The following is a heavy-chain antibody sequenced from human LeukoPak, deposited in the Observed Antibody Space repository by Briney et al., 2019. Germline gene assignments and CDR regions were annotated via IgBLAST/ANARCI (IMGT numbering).Heavy chain of an antibody. Sequence: SQTLSLTCTVSGGSISSGGYYWTWIRQHPGKGLEWIGYIYYSGSTYYNPSLKSRVTISVDTSKNQFSLKLSSVTAADTAMYYCARMYYYDSSSYPVGDYWGQGTLVTVSS. CDR3: ARMYYYDSSSYPVGDY. J-gene: IGHJ4*02. V-gene: IGHV4-31*03. CDR2: IYYSGST. CDR1: GGSISSGGYY. D-gene: IGHD3-22*01.